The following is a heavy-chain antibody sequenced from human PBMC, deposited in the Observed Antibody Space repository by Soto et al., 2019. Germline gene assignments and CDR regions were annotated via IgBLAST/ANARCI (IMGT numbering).Heavy chain of an antibody. CDR3: ARDYDFWSLYYYMDV. D-gene: IGHD3-3*01. CDR1: GFTFSSYG. V-gene: IGHV3-33*01. Sequence: PGGSLRLSCAASGFTFSSYGMHWVRQAPCKGLEWVAVIWYDGSNKYYADSVKGRFTISRDNSKNTLYLQMNSLRAEDTAVYYCARDYDFWSLYYYMDVWGKGTTVTVSS. CDR2: IWYDGSNK. J-gene: IGHJ6*03.